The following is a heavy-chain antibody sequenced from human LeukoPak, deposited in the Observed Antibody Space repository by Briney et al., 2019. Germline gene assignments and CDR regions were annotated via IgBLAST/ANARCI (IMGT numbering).Heavy chain of an antibody. V-gene: IGHV3-21*01. CDR1: GFTFDLYS. J-gene: IGHJ2*01. Sequence: PGGSLRLSCAASGFTFDLYSLNWVRQAPGRGLEWVSSISSKGHYVYYIDSVKGRFTTSRDNAKNSLYLQMDSLRAEDTAVYYCARDVTVEDWDFDLWGPGILVTVSS. CDR3: ARDVTVEDWDFDL. CDR2: ISSKGHYV. D-gene: IGHD4-17*01.